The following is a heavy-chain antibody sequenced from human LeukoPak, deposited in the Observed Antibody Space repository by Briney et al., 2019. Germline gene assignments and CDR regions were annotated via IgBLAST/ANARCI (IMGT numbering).Heavy chain of an antibody. CDR3: AKVGYYDSSGPEYFQH. D-gene: IGHD3-22*01. Sequence: GGSLRLSCVASGFTFNTYGIHWVRQAPGKGLEWVAVKGRFTISRDNSKNTLYLQMNSLRAEDTAVYYCAKVGYYDSSGPEYFQHWGQGTLVTVSS. CDR1: GFTFNTYG. J-gene: IGHJ1*01. V-gene: IGHV3-30*02.